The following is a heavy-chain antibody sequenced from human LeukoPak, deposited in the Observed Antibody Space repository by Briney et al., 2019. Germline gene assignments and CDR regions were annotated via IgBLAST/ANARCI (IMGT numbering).Heavy chain of an antibody. D-gene: IGHD3-3*01. CDR1: GFTFNNYW. CDR3: ARDLSVSFPRYNDFWSGSDH. J-gene: IGHJ4*02. Sequence: PGGSLRLSCAASGFTFNNYWMSWVRQAPGKGLEWVANKKEDGSRENYVDSVKGRFTISRDNAKNSLYLQMNSLRAEDTAVYYRARDLSVSFPRYNDFWSGSDHWGQGTLVTVSS. CDR2: KKEDGSRE. V-gene: IGHV3-7*01.